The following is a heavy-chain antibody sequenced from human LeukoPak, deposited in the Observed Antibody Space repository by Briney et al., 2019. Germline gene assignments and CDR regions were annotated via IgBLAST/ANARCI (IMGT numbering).Heavy chain of an antibody. D-gene: IGHD3-22*01. CDR1: GFTFSDYY. CDR2: ISSSGSTI. CDR3: ARDARPYDSSGYYFL. J-gene: IGHJ4*02. V-gene: IGHV3-11*01. Sequence: TGGSLRLSCAASGFTFSDYYMSWIRQAPGKGLEWVSYISSSGSTIYYADSVKGRFTISRDNAKNSLYLQMNSLRAEDTAVYYCARDARPYDSSGYYFLWGQGTLVAVSS.